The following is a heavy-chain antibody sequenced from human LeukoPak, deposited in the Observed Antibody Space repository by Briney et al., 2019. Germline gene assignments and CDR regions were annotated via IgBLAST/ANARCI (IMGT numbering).Heavy chain of an antibody. D-gene: IGHD5-18*01. Sequence: GGSLTLSCAASGFTFSSYAMSWVRQAPGKGREWGSAISGSGGSTYYADSVKGRFTISTDNSKNTLYLQMNSLSAEDKDVYYCARIESNGYTYGYLAFWGQGTLVTVSS. CDR2: ISGSGGST. J-gene: IGHJ4*02. CDR1: GFTFSSYA. V-gene: IGHV3-23*01. CDR3: ARIESNGYTYGYLAF.